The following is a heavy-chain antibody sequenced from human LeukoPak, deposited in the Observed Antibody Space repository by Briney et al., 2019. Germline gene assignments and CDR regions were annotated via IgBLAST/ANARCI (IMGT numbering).Heavy chain of an antibody. CDR1: GFTFSTYA. D-gene: IGHD3-9*01. CDR2: ISGSGGST. V-gene: IGHV3-23*01. Sequence: GGSLRLSCAASGFTFSTYAMSWVRQAPGEGLEWVSAISGSGGSTYYADSVKGRFTISRDNSKNTLYLQMNSLRVEDTAVYYCAKTYYDILTGYYTFDYWGQGTLVTVSS. CDR3: AKTYYDILTGYYTFDY. J-gene: IGHJ4*02.